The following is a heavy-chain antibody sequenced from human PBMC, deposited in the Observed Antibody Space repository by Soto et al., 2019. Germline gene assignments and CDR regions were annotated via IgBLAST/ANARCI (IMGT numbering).Heavy chain of an antibody. CDR2: ISSGGSSM. Sequence: EVQLVESGGGLVKPGGSLRLSCAASGFAFSSFSMNWVRQAPGKGLEWVAFISSGGSSMYYADSVKGRFSISRDNAKNSLFLQMNSLRAEDTAVHYCARDCGEQLVRRGFYYYYMDVWGTGTTVTVAS. CDR3: ARDCGEQLVRRGFYYYYMDV. CDR1: GFAFSSFS. V-gene: IGHV3-21*01. D-gene: IGHD6-6*01. J-gene: IGHJ6*03.